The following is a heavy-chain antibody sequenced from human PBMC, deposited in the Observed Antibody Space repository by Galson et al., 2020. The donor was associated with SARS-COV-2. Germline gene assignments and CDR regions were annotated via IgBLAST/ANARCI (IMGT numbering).Heavy chain of an antibody. CDR2: ISWNSGSI. V-gene: IGHV3-9*01. D-gene: IGHD3-22*01. CDR1: GFTFDDYA. J-gene: IGHJ4*02. CDR3: AKGPDFYYYDSSGYSCCFDY. Sequence: SLKISCAASGFTFDDYAMHWVRQAQGKGLEWVSGISWNSGSIGYADSVKGRFTISRDNAKNSLYLQMNSLRAEDTALYYCAKGPDFYYYDSSGYSCCFDYWGQGTLVTVSS.